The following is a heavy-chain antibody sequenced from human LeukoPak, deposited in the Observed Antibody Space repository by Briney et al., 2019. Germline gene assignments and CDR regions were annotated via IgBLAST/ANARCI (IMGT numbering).Heavy chain of an antibody. CDR3: AASSYSNYSPPYYYGMEV. J-gene: IGHJ6*02. V-gene: IGHV4-59*08. Sequence: SETLSLTCTVSGGSISSYYWSWIRQPPGKGLAWIGYIYYSGSTNYNPSLKSRVTISVDTSKNQFSLKLSSVTAADTGVYYCAASSYSNYSPPYYYGMEVWGQGTTVTVS. CDR2: IYYSGST. CDR1: GGSISSYY. D-gene: IGHD4-11*01.